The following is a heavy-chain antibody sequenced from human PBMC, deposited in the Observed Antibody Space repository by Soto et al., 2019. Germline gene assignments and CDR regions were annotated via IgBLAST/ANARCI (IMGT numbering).Heavy chain of an antibody. CDR3: ANSATFFRPSLGYFDY. CDR1: GFTFTGHY. Sequence: QVQLDQSGAEVKKPGASVKVSCKASGFTFTGHYIHWVRQAPGQGLEGMGWLNPNSGGTSYAQKFQGRLTMTADPSITTAYMELGRLSSDDTAFDYCANSATFFRPSLGYFDYWGQGTLGTVSS. CDR2: LNPNSGGT. D-gene: IGHD1-26*01. J-gene: IGHJ4*02. V-gene: IGHV1-2*02.